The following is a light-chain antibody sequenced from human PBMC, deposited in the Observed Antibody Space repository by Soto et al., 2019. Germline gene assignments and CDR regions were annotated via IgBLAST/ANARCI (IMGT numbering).Light chain of an antibody. Sequence: SVLTQPRSVSGSPGQSVTISCTGTSSDIGAYNYVSWFQQHPGKAPKLMMSDVSKRPSGVPDRFSGSKSGTTASLTISGLQGEDEADYYCCSYAGSYTLLFGGGTKLTVL. V-gene: IGLV2-11*01. CDR3: CSYAGSYTLL. CDR1: SSDIGAYNY. CDR2: DVS. J-gene: IGLJ2*01.